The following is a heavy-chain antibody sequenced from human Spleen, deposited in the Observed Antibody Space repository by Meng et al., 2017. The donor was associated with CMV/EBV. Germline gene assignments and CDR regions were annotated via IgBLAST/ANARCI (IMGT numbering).Heavy chain of an antibody. Sequence: GYSFPDYYSHWVRHSPGQGLEWMGLVNPYSGGTNYAQRFQGRVTMTSDTSITTVYMELTRLRSDDTAVYYCARIRFGDGGVWGWFDPWGQGTLVTVSS. V-gene: IGHV1-2*02. CDR3: ARIRFGDGGVWGWFDP. J-gene: IGHJ5*02. D-gene: IGHD3-16*01. CDR2: VNPYSGGT. CDR1: GYSFPDYY.